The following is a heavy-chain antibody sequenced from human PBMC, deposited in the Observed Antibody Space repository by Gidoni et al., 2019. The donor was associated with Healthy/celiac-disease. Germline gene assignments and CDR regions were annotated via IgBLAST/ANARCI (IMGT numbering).Heavy chain of an antibody. CDR1: GGTCSSEA. CDR3: AGYYYDSSGYYSEDAFDI. J-gene: IGHJ3*02. V-gene: IGHV1-69*06. Sequence: QVQLVQSGAEVKKPGSSGKVSCKAAGGTCSSEAISWVRQAPGQGLAGMGGIIPIFGTANYAQKFQGRVTITADKSTSTAYMELSSLRSEDTAVYYCAGYYYDSSGYYSEDAFDIWGQGTMVTVSS. CDR2: IIPIFGTA. D-gene: IGHD3-22*01.